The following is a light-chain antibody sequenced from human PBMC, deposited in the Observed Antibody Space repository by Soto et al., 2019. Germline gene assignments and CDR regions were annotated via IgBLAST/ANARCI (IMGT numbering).Light chain of an antibody. CDR2: EVT. CDR1: SSDVGGYNY. Sequence: SALTQPASVSDSPGQSITISCTGTSSDVGGYNYVSWYQQHPGKAPKLMIYEVTKRPSGVPDRFSGSKSGNTASLTVSGLQAEDEADYYCSSYAGSNTDYVFGTGTKVTVL. J-gene: IGLJ1*01. CDR3: SSYAGSNTDYV. V-gene: IGLV2-8*01.